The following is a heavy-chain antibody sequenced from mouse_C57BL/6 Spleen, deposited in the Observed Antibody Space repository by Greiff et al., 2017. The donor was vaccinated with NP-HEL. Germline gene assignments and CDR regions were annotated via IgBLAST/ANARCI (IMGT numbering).Heavy chain of an antibody. Sequence: VQLKESGPELVKPGASVKISCKASGYAFSSSWMNWVKQRPGKGLEWIGRIYPGDGDTNYNGKFKGKATLTADKSSSTAYMQLSSLTSEDSAVYFCARDYGGPHAMDYWGQGPSVTVSS. J-gene: IGHJ4*01. CDR1: GYAFSSSW. CDR3: ARDYGGPHAMDY. CDR2: IYPGDGDT. V-gene: IGHV1-82*01. D-gene: IGHD1-1*02.